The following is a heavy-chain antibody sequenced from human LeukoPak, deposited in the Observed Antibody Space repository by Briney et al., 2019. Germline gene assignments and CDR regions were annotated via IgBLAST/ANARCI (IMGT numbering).Heavy chain of an antibody. J-gene: IGHJ4*02. CDR1: GYTLITYG. CDR3: ARGQPKFGELFAPIDY. CDR2: ISPYNGNT. Sequence: ASVKVSCKASGYTLITYGTTWGRQAPGQGLEWMGWISPYNGNTNYAQNFQGRVTITTDTSATTVYMELRSLRSDDTAVYYCARGQPKFGELFAPIDYWGQGTMVTVSS. V-gene: IGHV1-18*01. D-gene: IGHD3-10*01.